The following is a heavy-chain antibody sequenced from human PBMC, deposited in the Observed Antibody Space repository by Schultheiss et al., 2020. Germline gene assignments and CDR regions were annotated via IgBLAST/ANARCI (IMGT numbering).Heavy chain of an antibody. CDR2: IWYDGSNK. V-gene: IGHV3-33*06. CDR1: GFTFSSYG. Sequence: GGSLRLSCAASGFTFSSYGMHWVRQAPGKGLEWVAVIWYDGSNKYYADSVKGRFTISRDNSKNTLYLQMNSLRAEDTAVYYCAKVRAFDWLFSDYWGQGTLVTVSS. CDR3: AKVRAFDWLFSDY. J-gene: IGHJ4*02. D-gene: IGHD3-9*01.